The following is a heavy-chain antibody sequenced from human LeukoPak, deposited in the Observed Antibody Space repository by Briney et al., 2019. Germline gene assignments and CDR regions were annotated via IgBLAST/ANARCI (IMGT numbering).Heavy chain of an antibody. J-gene: IGHJ4*02. V-gene: IGHV3-23*01. CDR3: AKDGARYYYDSSGYYHFDY. CDR1: GFTFSNVW. Sequence: PGGSLRLSCAASGFTFSNVWMTWVRQAPGKGLEWVSAISGSGGSTYYADSVKGRFTISRDNSKNTLYLQMNSLRAEDTAVYYCAKDGARYYYDSSGYYHFDYWGQGTLVTVSS. CDR2: ISGSGGST. D-gene: IGHD3-22*01.